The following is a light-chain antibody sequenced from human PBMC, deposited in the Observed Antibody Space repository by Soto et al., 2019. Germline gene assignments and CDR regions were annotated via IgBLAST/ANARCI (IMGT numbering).Light chain of an antibody. CDR1: QSISSY. CDR3: QQLNSYPPGT. J-gene: IGKJ5*01. V-gene: IGKV1-9*01. CDR2: AAS. Sequence: DIQMTQSPSSLSASVGDRFAITCRASQSISSYLNWYQQKPGKAPKLLIYAASSLQSGVPSRFSGSGSGTEFTLTISSLQPEDFATYYCQQLNSYPPGTFGQGTRLEIK.